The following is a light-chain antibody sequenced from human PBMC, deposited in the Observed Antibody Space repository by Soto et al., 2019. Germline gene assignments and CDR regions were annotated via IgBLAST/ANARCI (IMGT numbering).Light chain of an antibody. CDR3: QKYNNWPAIT. V-gene: IGKV3D-15*01. CDR1: QSIRSN. CDR2: GAS. J-gene: IGKJ5*01. Sequence: EIVMTQSPPTLSVSPGERAALSCRASQSIRSNLAWYQQKPGQAPRLLIYGASTRATGIPARFSGSGSGTEFTLTISRLQSEDFAVYYCQKYNNWPAITFGQGTRLEIK.